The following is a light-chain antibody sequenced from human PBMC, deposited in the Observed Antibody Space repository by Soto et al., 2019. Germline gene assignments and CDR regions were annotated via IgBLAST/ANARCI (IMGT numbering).Light chain of an antibody. J-gene: IGKJ4*02. Sequence: DIQLTQSPSFLSASLGDRVTITCRASQGISSYLAWYQQKPGKAPKLLIYAASTLQSGVPSRFSGSGSGTEFTLTISSLQPEDFATYYCQQLSSYPLTFGRGTKVDIK. CDR3: QQLSSYPLT. CDR1: QGISSY. V-gene: IGKV1-9*01. CDR2: AAS.